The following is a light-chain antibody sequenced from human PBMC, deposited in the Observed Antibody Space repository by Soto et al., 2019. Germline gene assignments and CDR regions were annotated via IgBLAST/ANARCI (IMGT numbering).Light chain of an antibody. CDR3: QTWGAGIQGV. V-gene: IGLV4-69*01. CDR2: VNSDGSH. Sequence: QPVLTQSPSASAPLGASVKLTCTLSSGHSSSAIAWHQQQPEKGPRYLMKVNSDGSHKKGDGIPDRFSGSSSGAERYLTISGLQSEDEGDYYCQTWGAGIQGVFGGGTKLTVL. CDR1: SGHSSSA. J-gene: IGLJ3*02.